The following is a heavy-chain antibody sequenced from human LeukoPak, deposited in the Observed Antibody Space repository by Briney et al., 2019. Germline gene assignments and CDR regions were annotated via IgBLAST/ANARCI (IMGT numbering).Heavy chain of an antibody. CDR2: ISSSSSYI. CDR1: GFTFRSYS. D-gene: IGHD6-19*01. Sequence: GGSLRLSCAASGFTFRSYSMNWVRQAPGKGLEWVSSISSSSSYIYYADSVKGRFTISRDNAKNSLSLQMNSLRADDTALYYCAGSKTGYSSGYDYWGQGTLVTVSS. CDR3: AGSKTGYSSGYDY. V-gene: IGHV3-21*01. J-gene: IGHJ4*02.